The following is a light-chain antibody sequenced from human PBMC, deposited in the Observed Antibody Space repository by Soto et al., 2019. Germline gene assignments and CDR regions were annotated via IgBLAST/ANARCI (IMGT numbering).Light chain of an antibody. CDR3: QTWDTGARVV. CDR2: LSSDGSH. CDR1: SGHSSYA. J-gene: IGLJ2*01. Sequence: QSVLTQSPSASASLGASVKLTCTLSSGHSSYAIAWHQQQPEKGPRYLMKLSSDGSHSKGDGIPDRFSGSSSGAEGYLTVSRLQSEDEADYYCQTWDTGARVVFGGGTKLTVL. V-gene: IGLV4-69*01.